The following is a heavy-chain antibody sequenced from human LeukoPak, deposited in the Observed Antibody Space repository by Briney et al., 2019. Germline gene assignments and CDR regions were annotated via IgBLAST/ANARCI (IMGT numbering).Heavy chain of an antibody. D-gene: IGHD3/OR15-3a*01. CDR1: GGSISSSSYY. CDR2: IYYSGST. CDR3: ARGLDPFDY. J-gene: IGHJ4*02. Sequence: SETLTLTCTVSGGSISSSSYYWGWIRQPPGNGLEWIGSIYYSGSTYYNPSLKSRVTISVDTSKNQFSLKLSSVTAADTAVYYCARGLDPFDYWGQGTLVTVSS. V-gene: IGHV4-39*01.